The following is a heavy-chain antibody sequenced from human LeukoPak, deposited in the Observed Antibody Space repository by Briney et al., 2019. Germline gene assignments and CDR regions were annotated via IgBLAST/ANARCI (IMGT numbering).Heavy chain of an antibody. Sequence: SETLSLTCTVSGGSISSYYWSWIRQPPGKGLEWIGYIYYSGSTNYNPSLKSRVTISVDTSKNQFSLMLSSVTAADTAVYYCARRSSGGNWFDPWGQGTLVTVSS. CDR1: GGSISSYY. J-gene: IGHJ5*02. D-gene: IGHD4-23*01. V-gene: IGHV4-59*08. CDR2: IYYSGST. CDR3: ARRSSGGNWFDP.